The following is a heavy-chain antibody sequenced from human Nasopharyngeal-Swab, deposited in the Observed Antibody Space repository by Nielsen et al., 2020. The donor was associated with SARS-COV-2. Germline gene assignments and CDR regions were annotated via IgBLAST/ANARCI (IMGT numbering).Heavy chain of an antibody. J-gene: IGHJ6*02. D-gene: IGHD6-13*01. CDR2: IYPGDSDT. CDR1: GYSFTRYW. CDR3: ARRSSTLGDYYYGMDV. Sequence: GRSLKISCKGSGYSFTRYWIGWVRQMPGKGLEWMGIIYPGDSDTRYSPSFQGQVTISADKSISTAYLQWSSLKASDTAMYYCARRSSTLGDYYYGMDVWGQGTTVTVSS. V-gene: IGHV5-51*03.